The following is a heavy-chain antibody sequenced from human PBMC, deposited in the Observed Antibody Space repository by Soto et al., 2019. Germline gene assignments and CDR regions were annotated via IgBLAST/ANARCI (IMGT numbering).Heavy chain of an antibody. CDR2: LNHSGNT. V-gene: IGHV4-34*01. CDR1: GGSFNGYS. CDR3: ARNRAFDV. J-gene: IGHJ3*01. Sequence: QVQLQQWGAGLLKPSETLSLTCSVYGGSFNGYSWSWIRQPPGKGLEWIGELNHSGNTTYNPSLKSRVTISGDMSKNQFSLKLTSVTAADTAVYYCARNRAFDVWGQGTVVTVSS.